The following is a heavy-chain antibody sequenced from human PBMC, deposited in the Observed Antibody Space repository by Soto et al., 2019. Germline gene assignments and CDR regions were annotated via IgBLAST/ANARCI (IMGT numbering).Heavy chain of an antibody. CDR2: ISGSGGST. CDR1: GFTFSSYA. V-gene: IGHV3-23*01. D-gene: IGHD1-20*01. CDR3: AKDPDDNWNNGWYFDL. J-gene: IGHJ2*01. Sequence: GGSLRLSCAASGFTFSSYAMSWVRQAPGKGLEWVSAISGSGGSTYYADSVKGRFTISRDNSKNTLYLQMNSLRAEDTAVYYCAKDPDDNWNNGWYFDLWGRGTLVTVSS.